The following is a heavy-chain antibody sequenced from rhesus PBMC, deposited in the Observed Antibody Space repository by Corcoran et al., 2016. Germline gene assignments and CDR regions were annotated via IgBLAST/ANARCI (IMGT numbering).Heavy chain of an antibody. CDR1: GFTFSDYY. V-gene: IGHV3-178*01. J-gene: IGHJ6*01. CDR2: ISKGGGRT. D-gene: IGHD6S26*01. CDR3: ARDHSSGWSGYGLDS. Sequence: EVQLVESGGGLAKPGGSLRLSCAASGFTFSDYYMDWVRQAPGKGLEWVSRISKGGGRTGYADSVKGRVNISRENAKNTLYLQMNRLRAEDTAVYYCARDHSSGWSGYGLDSWGQGVVVTVSS.